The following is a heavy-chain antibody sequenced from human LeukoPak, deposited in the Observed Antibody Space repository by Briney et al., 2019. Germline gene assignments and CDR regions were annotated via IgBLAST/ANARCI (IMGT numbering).Heavy chain of an antibody. Sequence: GGSLRLSCAASGFTFSGSAVHWVRQASGKGLEWVGRIRSKANSYATAYAASVKGRFTISRDDSKNTAYLQMNSLKTEDTAVYYCTRRASHYYDSSGYVRGQGTLVTVSS. J-gene: IGHJ4*02. CDR3: TRRASHYYDSSGYV. CDR1: GFTFSGSA. V-gene: IGHV3-73*01. D-gene: IGHD3-22*01. CDR2: IRSKANSYAT.